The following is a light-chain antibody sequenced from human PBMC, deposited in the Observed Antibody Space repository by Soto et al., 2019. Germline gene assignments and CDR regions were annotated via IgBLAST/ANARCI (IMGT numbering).Light chain of an antibody. Sequence: DIQMTQSPSTLSESVGDRDTITCRASQSIRSWLAWYQQKPGKAHKLLIYKASSFESGVPSRFSGSGSGTEFTLTISSLQPDDFATYYCQQYNSYWTFGQGTKVDI. V-gene: IGKV1-5*03. J-gene: IGKJ1*01. CDR3: QQYNSYWT. CDR2: KAS. CDR1: QSIRSW.